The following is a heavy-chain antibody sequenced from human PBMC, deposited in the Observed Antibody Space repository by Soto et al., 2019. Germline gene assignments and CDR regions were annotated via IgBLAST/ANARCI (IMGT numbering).Heavy chain of an antibody. J-gene: IGHJ5*02. D-gene: IGHD6-19*01. CDR1: GYTFTGYY. CDR3: ARDRRIAVAGLSWFDP. V-gene: IGHV1-2*02. CDR2: INPNSGDT. Sequence: ASSEVSCKASGYTFTGYYMHWVRQAPGQGLEWMGWINPNSGDTNYVQKFQGRVTMTRDTSISTAYMELSRLRSDDTAVYYCARDRRIAVAGLSWFDPWGQGTLVTVSS.